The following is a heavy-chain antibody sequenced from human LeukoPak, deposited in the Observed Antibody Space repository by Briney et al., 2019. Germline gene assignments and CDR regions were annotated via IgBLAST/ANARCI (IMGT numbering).Heavy chain of an antibody. CDR1: GYSFTSYW. Sequence: GSALKICCKGSGYSFTSYWIGWVRQMPEKGLEWMGVVYPGDSDSDTKYSPSLQGQVTISADKSISTAYLQWSSLKASDTAIYYCARRDYYGSGSYWGAFDYWGQGTLVTVSS. D-gene: IGHD3-10*01. CDR2: VYPGDSDSDT. V-gene: IGHV5-51*01. J-gene: IGHJ4*02. CDR3: ARRDYYGSGSYWGAFDY.